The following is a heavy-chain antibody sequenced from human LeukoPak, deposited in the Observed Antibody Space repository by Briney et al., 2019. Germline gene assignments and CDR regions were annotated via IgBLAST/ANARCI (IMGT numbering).Heavy chain of an antibody. V-gene: IGHV4-4*02. CDR2: IYHSGST. CDR1: GGSISSSNW. CDR3: ARDMNYDSSGYYDY. J-gene: IGHJ4*02. Sequence: PSETLSLTCAVSGGSISSSNWWSWVRQPPGKGLEWIGEIYHSGSTNYNPSLKSRVTISVDKSKNQFSLKLSSVTAADTAVYYCARDMNYDSSGYYDYWGQGTLVTVSS. D-gene: IGHD3-22*01.